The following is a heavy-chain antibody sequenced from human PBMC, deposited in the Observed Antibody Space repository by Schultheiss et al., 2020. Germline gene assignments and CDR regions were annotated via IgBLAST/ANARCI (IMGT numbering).Heavy chain of an antibody. CDR1: GFTFSSYG. CDR3: ARGGGRYGDTTGWFDP. Sequence: GGSLRLSCAASGFTFSSYGMHWVRQAPGKGLEWVALISYDGSNKYYADSVKGRFTISRDNAKNSLYLQMNSLRAEDTAVYYCARGGGRYGDTTGWFDPWGQGTLVTVSA. CDR2: ISYDGSNK. V-gene: IGHV3-33*05. J-gene: IGHJ5*02. D-gene: IGHD4-17*01.